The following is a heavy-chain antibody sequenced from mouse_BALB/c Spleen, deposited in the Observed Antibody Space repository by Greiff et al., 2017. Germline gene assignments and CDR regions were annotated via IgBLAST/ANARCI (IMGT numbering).Heavy chain of an antibody. D-gene: IGHD4-1*01. Sequence: QVQLQQSGPGLVQPSQSLSITCTVSGFSLTSYGVHWVRQSPGKGLEWLGVIWSGGSTDYNAAFISRLSISKDNSKSQVFFKMNSLQANDTAIYYCAITGTGWYFDVWGAGTTVTVSS. CDR2: IWSGGST. V-gene: IGHV2-2*02. CDR3: AITGTGWYFDV. J-gene: IGHJ1*01. CDR1: GFSLTSYG.